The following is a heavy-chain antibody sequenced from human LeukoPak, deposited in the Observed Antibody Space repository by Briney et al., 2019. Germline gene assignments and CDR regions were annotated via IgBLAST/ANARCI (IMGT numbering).Heavy chain of an antibody. Sequence: PSETLSLTCAVYGGSFSGYYWSWIRQPPGKGLEWIGEINHSGSTNYNPSLKSRVTISVDTSKNQFSLKLSSVAAADTAVYYCASKLTMVRGVKGYYYYMDVWGKGSTVTVSS. D-gene: IGHD3-10*01. CDR3: ASKLTMVRGVKGYYYYMDV. V-gene: IGHV4-34*01. J-gene: IGHJ6*03. CDR1: GGSFSGYY. CDR2: INHSGST.